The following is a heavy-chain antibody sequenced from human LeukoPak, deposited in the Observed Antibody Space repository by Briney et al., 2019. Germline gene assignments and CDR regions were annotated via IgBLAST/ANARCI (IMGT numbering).Heavy chain of an antibody. CDR3: AKAGRYCSSTSCPDAFDI. V-gene: IGHV3-9*01. J-gene: IGHJ3*02. CDR2: TSWNSGSI. CDR1: GFTFADYA. Sequence: GGSLRLSCAASGFTFADYAMHWVRQAPGKGLEWVSGTSWNSGSIGYADSVKGRFTISRDNAKNSLYLQMNSLRAEDTALYYCAKAGRYCSSTSCPDAFDIWGQGTMVTVSS. D-gene: IGHD2-2*01.